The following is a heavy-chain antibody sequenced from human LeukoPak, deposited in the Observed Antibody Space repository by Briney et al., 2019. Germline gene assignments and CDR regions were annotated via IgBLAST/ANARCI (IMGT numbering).Heavy chain of an antibody. CDR1: GFTFSSYA. CDR2: ISGSGGST. V-gene: IGHV3-23*01. Sequence: GGSLRLSCAASGFTFSSYAMSWVRQAPGKGLEWVSAISGSGGSTYYADSVKGRFTTSRDNSKNTLYLQMNSLRAEDTAVYYCANLGRLEGPNYFDYWGQGTLVTVSS. CDR3: ANLGRLEGPNYFDY. D-gene: IGHD7-27*01. J-gene: IGHJ4*02.